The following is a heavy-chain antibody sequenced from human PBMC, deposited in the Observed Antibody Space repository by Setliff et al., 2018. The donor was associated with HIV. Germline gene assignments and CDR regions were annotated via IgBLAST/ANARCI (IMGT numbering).Heavy chain of an antibody. CDR2: IRGDSEI. D-gene: IGHD6-6*01. J-gene: IGHJ4*02. CDR3: ARHSSSSADY. Sequence: PGESLKISCKGSGYIFSTYWISWVRQMPGRGLEWMGFIRGDSEIIYSPSFQGQVTISTDKSINTAYLQWSSLKASDTAMYYCARHSSSSADYWGQGTLVTVSS. V-gene: IGHV5-51*01. CDR1: GYIFSTYW.